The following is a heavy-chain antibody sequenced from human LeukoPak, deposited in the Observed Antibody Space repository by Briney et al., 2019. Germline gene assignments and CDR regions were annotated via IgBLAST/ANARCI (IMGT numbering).Heavy chain of an antibody. V-gene: IGHV3-23*01. D-gene: IGHD2-2*01. J-gene: IGHJ4*02. CDR1: GFSFSNYA. Sequence: QPGGSLRLSCAVSGFSFSNYAMSWVRQFPGKGLEWVSGISGTGGNTYYADSVKGRFTISRDNSKNTLYLQMNSLRAEDTAVYYCARDSRVVPAAPLDYWGQGTLVTVSS. CDR3: ARDSRVVPAAPLDY. CDR2: ISGTGGNT.